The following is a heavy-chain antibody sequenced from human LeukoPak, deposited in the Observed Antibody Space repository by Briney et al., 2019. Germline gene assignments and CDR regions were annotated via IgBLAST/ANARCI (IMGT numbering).Heavy chain of an antibody. CDR3: ARPLGQWEPDTFDI. Sequence: SETLSLTCTVSGGSISSYYWSWIRQPPGKGLEWIGYIYYSGTTNYNPSLKSRVTISVDTSKNQFSLKLSSVTAADTAVYYCARPLGQWEPDTFDIWGQGTMVTVSS. D-gene: IGHD1-26*01. CDR1: GGSISSYY. V-gene: IGHV4-59*08. J-gene: IGHJ3*02. CDR2: IYYSGTT.